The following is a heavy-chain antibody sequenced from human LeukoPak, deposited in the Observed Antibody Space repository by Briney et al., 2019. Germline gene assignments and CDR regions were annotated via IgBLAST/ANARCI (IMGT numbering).Heavy chain of an antibody. J-gene: IGHJ4*02. CDR3: ARDVPNSSGWYRPHRGTATDY. CDR1: GFTFSSYG. V-gene: IGHV3-48*02. D-gene: IGHD6-19*01. Sequence: PGRSLRLSCAASGFTFSSYGMNWVRQAPGKGLEWVSYISSSSSTIYYADSVKGRFTISRDNAKNSLYLQMNSLRDEDTAVYYCARDVPNSSGWYRPHRGTATDYWGQGTLVTVSS. CDR2: ISSSSSTI.